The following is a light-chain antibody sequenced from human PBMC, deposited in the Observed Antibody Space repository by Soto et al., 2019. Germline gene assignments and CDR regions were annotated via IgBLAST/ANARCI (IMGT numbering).Light chain of an antibody. V-gene: IGKV3-11*01. Sequence: EIVLTQSPATLSLSLGERATLSCRASQSLSGYLAWYQQRPGQAPRLLIYDASHRATGIPARFTGSGSGTEFTLTVSSLQSEDFAVDCCQQCSNWPRTFGQGTKVDIK. CDR3: QQCSNWPRT. J-gene: IGKJ1*01. CDR2: DAS. CDR1: QSLSGY.